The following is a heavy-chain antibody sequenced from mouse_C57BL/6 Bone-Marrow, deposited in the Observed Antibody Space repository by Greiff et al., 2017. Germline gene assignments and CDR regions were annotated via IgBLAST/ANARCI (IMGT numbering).Heavy chain of an antibody. CDR2: IYPRSGNT. CDR1: GYTFTSYG. V-gene: IGHV1-81*01. Sequence: VQLQQSGAELARPGASVKLSCNASGYTFTSYGISWVKQRTGQGLEWIGEIYPRSGNTYYNEKFKGKATLTADKSSSTAYMELRSLTSEDSAVYFCARRAVYYYPYWGQGTTLTVSS. J-gene: IGHJ2*01. CDR3: ARRAVYYYPY. D-gene: IGHD1-1*01.